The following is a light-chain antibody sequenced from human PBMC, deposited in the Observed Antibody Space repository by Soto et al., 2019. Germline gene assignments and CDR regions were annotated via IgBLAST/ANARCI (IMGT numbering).Light chain of an antibody. CDR1: RSVSTRY. Sequence: EIVLTQSPGTLSLSPGERATLSCRASRSVSTRYLAWYQQKPGQAPRLLIYGASTRATGIPDKFSGSGSGTDFTLTISRLEPEDFAVYYCHQYGYSPNTSGQGTKLEIK. CDR3: HQYGYSPNT. V-gene: IGKV3-20*01. CDR2: GAS. J-gene: IGKJ2*01.